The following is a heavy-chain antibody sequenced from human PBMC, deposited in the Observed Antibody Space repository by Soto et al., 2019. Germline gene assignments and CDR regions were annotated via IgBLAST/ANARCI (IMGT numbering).Heavy chain of an antibody. J-gene: IGHJ4*02. Sequence: GPTLVNPTQTLTLTCTLSGFSVSARGVGVGWIRQPPGKALEWLGIIYWNDDKQYNPSLKSRLAITKDTSKNQVVVTMTNLDPVDTATYYCVHSPWGAAPDYWGQGTVVTVSS. CDR1: GFSVSARGVG. CDR3: VHSPWGAAPDY. D-gene: IGHD3-16*01. V-gene: IGHV2-5*01. CDR2: IYWNDDK.